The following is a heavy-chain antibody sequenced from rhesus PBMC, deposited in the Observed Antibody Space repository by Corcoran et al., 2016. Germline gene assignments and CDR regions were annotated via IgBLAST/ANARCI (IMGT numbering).Heavy chain of an antibody. J-gene: IGHJ4*01. CDR1: GGSISDDYY. Sequence: QVQLQESGPGLVKPSETLSLTCAVSGGSISDDYYWSWIRQPPGKGLRWIGYIYGSGGGTNYNPSLKNRVTISIDTSKNQFALKLSAVTAADTAVYYCASTYGKHYFDYLGQGVLVTVSS. CDR3: ASTYGKHYFDY. CDR2: IYGSGGGT. D-gene: IGHD4-29*01. V-gene: IGHV4-106*01.